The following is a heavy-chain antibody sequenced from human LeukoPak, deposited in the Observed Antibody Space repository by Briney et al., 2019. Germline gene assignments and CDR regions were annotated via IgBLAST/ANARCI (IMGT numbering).Heavy chain of an antibody. V-gene: IGHV5-51*01. CDR1: GYSFANYW. J-gene: IGHJ4*02. CDR3: ALSSGAYDGAGYFDY. CDR2: IYPNASDT. Sequence: GDSLKISCKGSGYSFANYWIGWVRQMPGKGLEWMGIIYPNASDTRYSPSFRGQVTISADKSIATAYLRWNSLKASDTAMYYCALSSGAYDGAGYFDYWGQGTLVTVSS. D-gene: IGHD3-22*01.